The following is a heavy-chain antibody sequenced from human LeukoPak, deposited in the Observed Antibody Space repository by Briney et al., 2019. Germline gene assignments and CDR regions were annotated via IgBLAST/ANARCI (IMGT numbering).Heavy chain of an antibody. J-gene: IGHJ4*02. D-gene: IGHD4-17*01. Sequence: GGSLRLSCAASGFSISSYVMHWVRQAPGEGLEWVSSISSTSRYISYADSLKGRFTIFRDNAKNSLYLQMNGLRAEDTAVYYCARDYGDYSLDYWGQGTLVTVSS. V-gene: IGHV3-21*01. CDR3: ARDYGDYSLDY. CDR1: GFSISSYV. CDR2: ISSTSRYI.